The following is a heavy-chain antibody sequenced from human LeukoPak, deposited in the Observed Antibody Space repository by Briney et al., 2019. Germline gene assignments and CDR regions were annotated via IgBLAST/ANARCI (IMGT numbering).Heavy chain of an antibody. CDR3: AREPMVTSFDY. Sequence: PSETLSLTCAVSGYSISSGYHWGWIRQPPGKGLEWIGSVSYSGSSHYNPSLKSRVTILVDTSKNQFSLKLSSVTAADTAVYYCAREPMVTSFDYWGQGTLVTVSS. J-gene: IGHJ4*02. CDR2: VSYSGSS. CDR1: GYSISSGYH. D-gene: IGHD5-18*01. V-gene: IGHV4-38-2*01.